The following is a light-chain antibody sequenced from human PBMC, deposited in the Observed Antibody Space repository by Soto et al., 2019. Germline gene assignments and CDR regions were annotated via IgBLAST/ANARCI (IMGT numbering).Light chain of an antibody. CDR1: SSDVGGYNY. CDR2: EVS. CDR3: SSYTSSSTRV. J-gene: IGLJ1*01. V-gene: IGLV2-14*01. Sequence: ALAQPASVSGSPGQSITISCTGTSSDVGGYNYVSWYQQHPGKAPKLMIYEVSNRPSGVSNRFSGSKSGNTASLTISGLQAEDEADYYCSSYTSSSTRVFGTGTKVTVL.